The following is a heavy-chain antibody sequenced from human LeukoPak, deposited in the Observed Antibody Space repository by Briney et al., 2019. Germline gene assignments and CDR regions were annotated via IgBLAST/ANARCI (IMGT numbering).Heavy chain of an antibody. D-gene: IGHD5-18*01. V-gene: IGHV3-33*08. J-gene: IGHJ4*02. CDR3: ARVGYSYGYLFDY. Sequence: GGSLRLSCAASGLTFKNAWMTWVRQAPGKGLEWVAVIWYDGSNKYYADSVKGRFTISRDNSKNTLYLQMNSLRAEDTAVYYCARVGYSYGYLFDYWGQGTLVTVSS. CDR2: IWYDGSNK. CDR1: GLTFKNAW.